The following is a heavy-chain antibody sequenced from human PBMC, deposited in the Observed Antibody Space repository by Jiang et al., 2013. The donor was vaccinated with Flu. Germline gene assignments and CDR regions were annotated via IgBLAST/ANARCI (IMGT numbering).Heavy chain of an antibody. CDR1: GFTFSTSW. CDR2: IRPDGSEK. J-gene: IGHJ3*02. D-gene: IGHD3-22*01. CDR3: ARDPWLAGESSGYGAFDI. V-gene: IGHV3-7*03. Sequence: GLVLPGGSLRLSCAASGFTFSTSWMAWVRQAPGKGLEWVANIRPDGSEKQYVDSVKGRFTISRDNAKNSLSLQMNGLGAEDTAVYYCARDPWLAGESSGYGAFDIWGQGTMVTVSS.